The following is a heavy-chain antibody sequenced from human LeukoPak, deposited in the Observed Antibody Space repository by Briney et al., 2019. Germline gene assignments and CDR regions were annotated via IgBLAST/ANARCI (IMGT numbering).Heavy chain of an antibody. J-gene: IGHJ4*02. Sequence: PSETLSLTCTVSGGSISSSSYYWGWIRQPPGKGLEWIGSIYHSGSTYYSPSLKSRVTISVDTSKNQFSLKLSSVTAADTAVYYCATGEFTVTTYWGQGTLVTVSS. D-gene: IGHD4-17*01. CDR1: GGSISSSSYY. CDR2: IYHSGST. CDR3: ATGEFTVTTY. V-gene: IGHV4-39*07.